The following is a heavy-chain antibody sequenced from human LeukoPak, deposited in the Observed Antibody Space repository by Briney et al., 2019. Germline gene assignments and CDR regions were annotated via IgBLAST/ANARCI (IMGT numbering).Heavy chain of an antibody. Sequence: GGSLRLSCAVSGITLRNYGMSWVRQAPGKGLVWVAGISDSGGRTNYADSVKGRFTISRDNPKNTLYLQMNSLRAEDTAVYFCAKRGVVIRVILVGFHKEAYYFDSWGQGALVTVSS. D-gene: IGHD3-22*01. CDR1: GITLRNYG. J-gene: IGHJ4*02. V-gene: IGHV3-23*01. CDR2: ISDSGGRT. CDR3: AKRGVVIRVILVGFHKEAYYFDS.